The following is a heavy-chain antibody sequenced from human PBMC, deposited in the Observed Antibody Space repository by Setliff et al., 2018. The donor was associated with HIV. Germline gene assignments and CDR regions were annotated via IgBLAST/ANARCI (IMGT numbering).Heavy chain of an antibody. Sequence: LSLTCTVSGGSISSSSYYWGWNRQPPGKGLEWIGSIYYSGSTYYNPSLKSRVTISVDTSKNQFSLKLSSVTAADTAVYYCAREERIAAAGAWGQGTLVTVSS. CDR2: IYYSGST. J-gene: IGHJ5*02. D-gene: IGHD6-13*01. CDR1: GGSISSSSYY. V-gene: IGHV4-39*07. CDR3: AREERIAAAGA.